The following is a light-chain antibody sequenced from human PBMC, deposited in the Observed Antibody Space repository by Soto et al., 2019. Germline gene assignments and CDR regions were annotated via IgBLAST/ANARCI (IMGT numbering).Light chain of an antibody. CDR1: QTISSW. CDR2: KAS. V-gene: IGKV1-5*03. Sequence: EIKITHSPSALSGSIGARVTITCRASQTISSWLAWYQQKPGKAPKRLIYKASTLKSGVPSRFSGSGSGTEFTLTISSLQPDDFATYYCQHYNSYSEPFGQGTNVDIK. CDR3: QHYNSYSEP. J-gene: IGKJ1*01.